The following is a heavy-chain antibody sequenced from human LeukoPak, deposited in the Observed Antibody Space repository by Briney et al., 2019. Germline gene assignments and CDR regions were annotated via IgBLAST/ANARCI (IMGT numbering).Heavy chain of an antibody. CDR3: ARDIPGAASAFDV. J-gene: IGHJ3*01. D-gene: IGHD2-2*01. CDR1: GFTFSSYS. Sequence: PGGSLRLSCAASGFTFSSYSMNWVRQAPGQGLEWVSSISSSSSYIYYADSVKGRFTISRDNAKNSLSLQVNSLRDDDTAVYYCARDIPGAASAFDVWGQGTMVTVSS. V-gene: IGHV3-21*01. CDR2: ISSSSSYI.